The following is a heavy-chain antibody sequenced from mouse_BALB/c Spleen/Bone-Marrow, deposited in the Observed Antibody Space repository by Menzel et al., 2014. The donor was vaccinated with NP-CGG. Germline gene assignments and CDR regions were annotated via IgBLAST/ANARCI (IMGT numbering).Heavy chain of an antibody. Sequence: VKLMESGAELVKPGASVKLSCKASGYTFTIHYMFWVKQRPGQGLEWIGEINPSNGGTNFNEKFKSKATLTVDKSSSTAYMQLSSLTSEDSAVYYCTRNGPDSSGYPAWFAYWGQGTLVTVSA. CDR3: TRNGPDSSGYPAWFAY. D-gene: IGHD3-2*01. J-gene: IGHJ3*01. CDR1: GYTFTIHY. CDR2: INPSNGGT. V-gene: IGHV1S81*02.